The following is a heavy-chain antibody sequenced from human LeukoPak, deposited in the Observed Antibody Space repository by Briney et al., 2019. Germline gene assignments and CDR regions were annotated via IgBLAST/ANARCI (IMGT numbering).Heavy chain of an antibody. D-gene: IGHD2-2*01. CDR3: ARDDIVVVPAAIADY. V-gene: IGHV3-48*01. Sequence: PGRSLRLSCAASGFTFSSYSMNWVRQAPGKGLGWVSYISSSSSTIYYADSVEGRFTISRDNAKNSLYLQMNSLRAEDTAVYYCARDDIVVVPAAIADYWGQGTLVTVSS. CDR2: ISSSSSTI. CDR1: GFTFSSYS. J-gene: IGHJ4*02.